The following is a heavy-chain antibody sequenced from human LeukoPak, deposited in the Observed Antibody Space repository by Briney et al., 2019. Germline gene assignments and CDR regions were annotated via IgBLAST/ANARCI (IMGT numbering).Heavy chain of an antibody. J-gene: IGHJ4*02. D-gene: IGHD6-19*01. Sequence: GGSLRLSCAASGFSVSSNYMNWVRQAPGKGLEWVSVIYSGGSTFYADSVKGRFTVSRDTSKNTLYLQMSSLRAEDTAVHYCARDPDVGMAGGWGQGTLVTVSS. CDR1: GFSVSSNY. CDR3: ARDPDVGMAGG. CDR2: IYSGGST. V-gene: IGHV3-53*01.